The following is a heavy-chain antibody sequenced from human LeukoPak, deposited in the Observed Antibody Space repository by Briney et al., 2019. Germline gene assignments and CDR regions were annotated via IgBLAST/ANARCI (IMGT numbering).Heavy chain of an antibody. CDR3: ARGGYYDSSGYYQALDY. D-gene: IGHD3-22*01. CDR1: GFTFSSYA. Sequence: GGSLRLSCAASGFTFSSYAMSWVRQAPGKGLEWVSAFSGSGGGTYYADSVKGRFTISRDNSKNTLYLQMNSLRAEDTAVYYCARGGYYDSSGYYQALDYWGQGTLVTVSS. V-gene: IGHV3-23*01. CDR2: FSGSGGGT. J-gene: IGHJ4*02.